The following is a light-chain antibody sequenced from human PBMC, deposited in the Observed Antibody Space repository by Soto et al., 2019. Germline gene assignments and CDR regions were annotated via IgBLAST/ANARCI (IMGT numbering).Light chain of an antibody. J-gene: IGKJ5*01. V-gene: IGKV1-27*01. Sequence: DLQMTQSPSSLSASVGDRVTITCRASQGISNFLAWYQQKPGKVPKLPISAASTLQSGVPARFSGSGSGTDFTLTITSLQPEDVATYYCQKYSSVITFGQGTRLEIK. CDR1: QGISNF. CDR2: AAS. CDR3: QKYSSVIT.